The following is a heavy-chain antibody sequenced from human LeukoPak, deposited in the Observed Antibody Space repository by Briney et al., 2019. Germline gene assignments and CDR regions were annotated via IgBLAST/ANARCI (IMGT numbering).Heavy chain of an antibody. CDR1: GFTFSSYW. D-gene: IGHD3-3*01. J-gene: IGHJ6*03. Sequence: GGSLRLSCAASGFTFSSYWMHWVRQAPGKGLVWVSRINSDGSSTSYADSVKGRFTISRDNAKNTLYLQMNSLRAEDTAVYYCARGPNGYYDFWSGYYSGYYYYYMDVWGKGTTVTVSS. V-gene: IGHV3-74*01. CDR3: ARGPNGYYDFWSGYYSGYYYYYMDV. CDR2: INSDGSST.